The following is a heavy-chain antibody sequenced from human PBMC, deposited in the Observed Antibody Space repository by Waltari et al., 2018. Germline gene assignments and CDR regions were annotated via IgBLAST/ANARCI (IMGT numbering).Heavy chain of an antibody. J-gene: IGHJ3*01. CDR2: ISYNGAT. V-gene: IGHV4-39*02. CDR1: GGSITSNRHY. Sequence: QLQLQESGPGLGKPSETLSLTCIVSGGSITSNRHYWAWLRQPPGQGLEWIGTISYNGATYSSPSLESRVTVSSDPSKNHLSLKLGSVTAADTAVYYCATYIGASIGTAAFDVWGQGTMVTVSS. D-gene: IGHD5-12*01. CDR3: ATYIGASIGTAAFDV.